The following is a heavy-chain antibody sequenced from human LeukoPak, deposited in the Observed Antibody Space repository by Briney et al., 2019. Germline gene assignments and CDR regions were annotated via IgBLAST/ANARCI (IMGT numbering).Heavy chain of an antibody. V-gene: IGHV3-23*01. Sequence: PGGSLRLSCAASGFTFSSYAMSWVRQAPGKGLEWVSAISGSGGSTYYADSVKGRFTISRDNSKNTLYLQMNSLRAEDTAVYYCANNQADYGGNFRLDYWGQGTLVTVSS. D-gene: IGHD4-23*01. CDR1: GFTFSSYA. CDR2: ISGSGGST. CDR3: ANNQADYGGNFRLDY. J-gene: IGHJ4*02.